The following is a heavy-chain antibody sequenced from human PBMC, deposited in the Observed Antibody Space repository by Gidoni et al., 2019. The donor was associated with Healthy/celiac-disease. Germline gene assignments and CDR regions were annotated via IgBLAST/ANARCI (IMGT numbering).Heavy chain of an antibody. J-gene: IGHJ4*02. V-gene: IGHV3-15*01. D-gene: IGHD3-3*01. CDR2: MKSKTDGGTT. CDR1: GFTFSNAW. CDR3: TTASTIFGVVITYYFDY. Sequence: EVQLVESGGGLVKPGGSLRLSCAASGFTFSNAWMSWVRQAPGKGLEWVGRMKSKTDGGTTDYAAPVKGRFTISRDDSKNTLYVQMNSLKTEDTAVYYCTTASTIFGVVITYYFDYWGQGTLVTVSS.